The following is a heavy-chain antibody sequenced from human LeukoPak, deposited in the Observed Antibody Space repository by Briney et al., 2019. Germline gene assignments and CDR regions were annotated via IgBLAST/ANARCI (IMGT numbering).Heavy chain of an antibody. D-gene: IGHD2-21*02. J-gene: IGHJ4*02. CDR1: GFTFSNYG. Sequence: GRSLRLSCAASGFTFSNYGMHWVRQTPGKGLEWVAAISYDGSNKYCADSVKGRFTISRDNPKNTLYLQMNSLRGEDTAVYYCAKDLAYCGGDCHTFDYWGQGTLVTVSS. V-gene: IGHV3-30*18. CDR2: ISYDGSNK. CDR3: AKDLAYCGGDCHTFDY.